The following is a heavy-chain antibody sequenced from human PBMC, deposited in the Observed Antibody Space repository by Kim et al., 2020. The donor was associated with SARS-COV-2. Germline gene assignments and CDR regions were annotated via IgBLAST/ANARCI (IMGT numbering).Heavy chain of an antibody. CDR2: IWYDGNSK. Sequence: GGSLRLSCAASGFTFSSYGMHWVRQAPGKGLQWVAVIWYDGNSKYYTNSLKGRFTISRDNSKNTLYLQMNSLRAEDTAVYYCARGMGFCADGVCDCETLGYWGQGTLGTVSS. V-gene: IGHV3-33*01. CDR1: GFTFSSYG. J-gene: IGHJ4*02. D-gene: IGHD2-8*01. CDR3: ARGMGFCADGVCDCETLGY.